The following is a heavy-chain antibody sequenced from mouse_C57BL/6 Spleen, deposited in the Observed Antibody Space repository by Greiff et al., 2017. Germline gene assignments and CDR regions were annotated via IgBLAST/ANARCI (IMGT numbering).Heavy chain of an antibody. Sequence: VKLVESGAELVKPGASVKISCKASGYAFSSYWMNWVKQRPGKGLEWIGQIYPGDGDTNYNGKFKGKATLTADKSSSTAYMQLSSLTSEDSAVYFCARSQYYGSNYAMDYWGQGTSVTVSS. D-gene: IGHD1-1*01. CDR1: GYAFSSYW. CDR3: ARSQYYGSNYAMDY. J-gene: IGHJ4*01. V-gene: IGHV1-80*01. CDR2: IYPGDGDT.